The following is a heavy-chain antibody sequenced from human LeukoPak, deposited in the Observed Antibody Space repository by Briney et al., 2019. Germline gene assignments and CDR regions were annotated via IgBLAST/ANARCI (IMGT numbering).Heavy chain of an antibody. CDR3: ATDWNCGGDCYSDAFDI. CDR2: FDPEDGET. Sequence: ASVKVSCKVSGYTLTELSMHWVRQAPGKGLEWMGGFDPEDGETIYAQKFQGRVTMTEDTSTDTAYMELSSLRSEDTAVNYCATDWNCGGDCYSDAFDIWGQGTMVTVSS. CDR1: GYTLTELS. D-gene: IGHD2-21*02. J-gene: IGHJ3*02. V-gene: IGHV1-24*01.